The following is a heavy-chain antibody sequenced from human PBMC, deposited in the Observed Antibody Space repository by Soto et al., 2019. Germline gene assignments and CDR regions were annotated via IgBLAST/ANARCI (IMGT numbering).Heavy chain of an antibody. Sequence: LSLTCTVSGGSISSYYWSWIRQPPGKGLEWIGYIYYSGSTNYNPSLKSRVTISVDTSKNQFSLKLSSVTAADTAVYYCAATRGGVVGMDVWGQGTTVTVSS. J-gene: IGHJ6*02. CDR2: IYYSGST. V-gene: IGHV4-59*01. D-gene: IGHD3-16*01. CDR1: GGSISSYY. CDR3: AATRGGVVGMDV.